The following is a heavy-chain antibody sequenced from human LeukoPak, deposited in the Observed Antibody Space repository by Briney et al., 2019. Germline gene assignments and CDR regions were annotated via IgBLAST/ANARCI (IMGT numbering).Heavy chain of an antibody. CDR2: IYTSGST. J-gene: IGHJ5*02. V-gene: IGHV4-4*07. Sequence: SETLSLTCNVSGGSISSYYWSWIRQPAGKGLEWIGRIYTSGSTNYNPSLKSRVTISVDTSKNQFSLKLSSVTAADTAVYYCAREEIRSWFDPWGQGTLVTVSS. CDR1: GGSISSYY. D-gene: IGHD5-24*01. CDR3: AREEIRSWFDP.